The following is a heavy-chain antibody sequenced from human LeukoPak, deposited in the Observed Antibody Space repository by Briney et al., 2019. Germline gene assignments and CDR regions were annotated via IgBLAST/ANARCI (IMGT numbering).Heavy chain of an antibody. V-gene: IGHV4-59*01. J-gene: IGHJ5*02. CDR2: IYYSGST. CDR1: VGSISSYY. D-gene: IGHD6-6*01. CDR3: ARDRPYGIAARYYNWFDP. Sequence: SETLSLTCTVSVGSISSYYWSWIRQPPGKGLEWIGYIYYSGSTNYNPSLKSRVTISVDTSKNQFSLKLSSVTAADTAVYYCARDRPYGIAARYYNWFDPWGQGTLVTVSS.